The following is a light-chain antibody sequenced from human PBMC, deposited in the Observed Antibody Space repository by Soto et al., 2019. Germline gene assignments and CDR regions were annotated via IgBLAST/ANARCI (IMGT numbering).Light chain of an antibody. V-gene: IGKV1-5*01. CDR2: AAS. J-gene: IGKJ1*01. CDR1: QTISVS. Sequence: QSPSTLSASVGDTVTITCRASQTISVSLAWYQQKPGQAPNLLIYAASTLQAGVPSRFRGSGSGTEFTLTITSLQADDFATYYCQQYDKYWTFGQGTKVDIK. CDR3: QQYDKYWT.